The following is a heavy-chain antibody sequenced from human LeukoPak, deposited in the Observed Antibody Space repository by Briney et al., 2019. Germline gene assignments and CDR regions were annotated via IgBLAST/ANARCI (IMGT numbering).Heavy chain of an antibody. CDR2: IKSDGSST. CDR3: ARDKGTSMVPEFDY. Sequence: GGSLRLSCAASGVTFSSYWMHWVRQAPGKGLVWVSRIKSDGSSTRYADSVKGRFTISRDNAKNTLYLQMNSLRAEDTAVYYCARDKGTSMVPEFDYWGQGTQVTVSS. V-gene: IGHV3-74*01. CDR1: GVTFSSYW. D-gene: IGHD5-18*01. J-gene: IGHJ4*02.